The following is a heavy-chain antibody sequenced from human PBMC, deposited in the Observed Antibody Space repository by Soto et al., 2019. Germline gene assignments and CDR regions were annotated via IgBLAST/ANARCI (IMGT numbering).Heavy chain of an antibody. D-gene: IGHD2-15*01. CDR2: INAGNGNT. V-gene: IGHV1-3*01. CDR1: GGTFSSYT. J-gene: IGHJ4*02. Sequence: ASVKVSCKASGGTFSSYTISCVRQAPGQRLEWMGWINAGNGNTKYAQKFQGRVTITRDTSASTAYMELSSLRSEDTAVYYCARSVAPYYFDYWGQGTLVTVSS. CDR3: ARSVAPYYFDY.